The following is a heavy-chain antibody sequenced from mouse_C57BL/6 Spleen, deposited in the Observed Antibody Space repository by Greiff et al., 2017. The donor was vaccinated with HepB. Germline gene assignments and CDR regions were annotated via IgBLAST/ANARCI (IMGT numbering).Heavy chain of an antibody. J-gene: IGHJ3*01. D-gene: IGHD2-5*01. CDR3: ARPSYSNYGAWFAY. Sequence: VQLQQSGPELVKPGASVKISCKASGYTFTDYYMNWVKQSHGKSLEWIGDINPNNGGTSYNQKFKGKATLTVDKSSSTAYMELRSLTSEDSAVYYCARPSYSNYGAWFAYWGQGTLVTVSA. CDR1: GYTFTDYY. CDR2: INPNNGGT. V-gene: IGHV1-26*01.